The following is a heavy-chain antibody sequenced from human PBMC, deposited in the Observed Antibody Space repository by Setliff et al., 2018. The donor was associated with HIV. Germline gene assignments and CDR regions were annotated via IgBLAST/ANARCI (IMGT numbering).Heavy chain of an antibody. V-gene: IGHV3-49*04. Sequence: PGGSLRLSCTTSGFTFGDYAMSWVRQAPGKGLEWVGFIRSQIYDGTPEYAASVKGRFTISRDDSESIAYLQMSSLKTEDTAVYYCTSEGHSFWSYFQHWGQGTLVTVSS. CDR1: GFTFGDYA. CDR2: IRSQIYDGTP. J-gene: IGHJ1*01. D-gene: IGHD2-8*02. CDR3: TSEGHSFWSYFQH.